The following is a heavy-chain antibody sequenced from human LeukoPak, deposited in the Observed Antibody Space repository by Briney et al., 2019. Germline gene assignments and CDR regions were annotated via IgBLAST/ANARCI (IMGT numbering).Heavy chain of an antibody. Sequence: GGSLRLSCAASGFTFSSHAMSWVRQAPGKGLGWGSAISGSGGSTYYADSVKGRFTISRDNSKNTLYLQMNSLRAEDTAVYYCAKALWFGELFIDYWGQGTLVTVSS. V-gene: IGHV3-23*01. CDR2: ISGSGGST. D-gene: IGHD3-10*01. CDR3: AKALWFGELFIDY. CDR1: GFTFSSHA. J-gene: IGHJ4*02.